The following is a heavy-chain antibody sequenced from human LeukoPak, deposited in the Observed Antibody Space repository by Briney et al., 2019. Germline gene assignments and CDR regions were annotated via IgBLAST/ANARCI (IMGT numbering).Heavy chain of an antibody. CDR1: GGSFSGYY. J-gene: IGHJ4*02. CDR3: ARVKDYYGSGQLDY. Sequence: PSETLSLTCAVYGGSFSGYYWSWIRLPPGKGLEWIGEINHSGSTNYNPSLKSRVTISVDTSKNQFSLKLSSVTAADTAVYYCARVKDYYGSGQLDYWGQGTLVTVSS. V-gene: IGHV4-34*01. D-gene: IGHD3-10*01. CDR2: INHSGST.